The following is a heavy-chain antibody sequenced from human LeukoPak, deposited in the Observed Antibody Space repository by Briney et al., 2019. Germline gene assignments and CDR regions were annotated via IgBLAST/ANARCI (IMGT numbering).Heavy chain of an antibody. CDR3: AKATSSTWYNYDY. CDR1: GFTFSSYA. CDR2: ISGGGFST. V-gene: IGHV3-23*01. D-gene: IGHD6-13*01. J-gene: IGHJ4*02. Sequence: GGTLRLSCAASGFTFSSYAMSWVRQAPGKGLEWVSAISGGGFSTYSADSVKGRFTISRDSSKNTLFLQMNSLRAEDTALYYCAKATSSTWYNYDYWGQGTLVTVSS.